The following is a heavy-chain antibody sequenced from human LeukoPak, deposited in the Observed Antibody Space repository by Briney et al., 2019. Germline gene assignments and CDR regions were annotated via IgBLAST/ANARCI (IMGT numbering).Heavy chain of an antibody. CDR1: GYSIGSGYY. V-gene: IGHV4-38-2*02. CDR2: IYHSGST. Sequence: SETLSLTCTVSGYSIGSGYYWGWIRPPPGKGLEWIGSIYHSGSTYYNPSLKSRVTILVDTSKNQFSLKLSSVTAADTAVYYCARYGSGSYSHFDPWGRGTLVTVSS. CDR3: ARYGSGSYSHFDP. D-gene: IGHD3-10*01. J-gene: IGHJ5*02.